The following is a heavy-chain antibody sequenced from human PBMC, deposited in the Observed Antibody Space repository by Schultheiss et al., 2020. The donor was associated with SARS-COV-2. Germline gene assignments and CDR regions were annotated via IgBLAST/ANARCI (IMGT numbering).Heavy chain of an antibody. D-gene: IGHD3-3*01. CDR2: ISGSGGST. Sequence: GGSLRLSCAASGFTFSSYSMNWVRQAPGKGLEWVSAISGSGGSTYYADSVKGRFTISRDNSKNTLYLQMNSLRAEDTAVYYCARDNYDFWSVTGGMDVWGQGTTVTVSS. CDR3: ARDNYDFWSVTGGMDV. V-gene: IGHV3-23*01. CDR1: GFTFSSYS. J-gene: IGHJ6*02.